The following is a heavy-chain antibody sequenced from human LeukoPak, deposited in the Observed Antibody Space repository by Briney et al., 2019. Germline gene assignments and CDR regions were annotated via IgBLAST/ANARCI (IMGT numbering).Heavy chain of an antibody. D-gene: IGHD2-15*01. CDR1: GYSFTSYW. CDR2: IYPGDSDT. V-gene: IGHV5-51*01. J-gene: IGHJ6*02. CDR3: ARAAGYCSGGRCFYYYGMDV. Sequence: GESLKISCKGSGYSFTSYWIGWVRQMPGKGLEWMGIIYPGDSDTRYSQSFQGQITISADKSISTAYLQWSSLKASDTAMYFCARAAGYCSGGRCFYYYGMDVWGQGTTVTVSS.